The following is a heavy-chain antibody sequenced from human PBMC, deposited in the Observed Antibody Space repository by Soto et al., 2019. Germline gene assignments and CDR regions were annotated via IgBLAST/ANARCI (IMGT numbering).Heavy chain of an antibody. D-gene: IGHD6-13*01. V-gene: IGHV2-5*02. CDR3: ANCGYIGSWRDGMRFDT. CDR2: TYWDDDK. CDR1: GFSLSTSGVG. J-gene: IGHJ5*02. Sequence: QITLKESGPTLVKPTQTLTLTCTFSGFSLSTSGVGVGWISQPPGKALEWLALTYWDDDKRYSPSLKSSLTITNNTSKNKVLLTLNNKNPDDTATYYSANCGYIGSWRDGMRFDTWGQGTLVTVSS.